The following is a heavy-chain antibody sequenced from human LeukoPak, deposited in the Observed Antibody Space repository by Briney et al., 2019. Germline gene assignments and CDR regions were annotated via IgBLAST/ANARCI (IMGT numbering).Heavy chain of an antibody. V-gene: IGHV4-39*01. D-gene: IGHD5-24*01. CDR3: AKGDRDGYNWELFDY. Sequence: SSESLSLTCTVSGGSISSSSYYWGWIRQPPGKGLEWIGSIYYSGSTYYNPSLQSRVTISVDTSKNQFSLKLSSVTAADTAVYYCAKGDRDGYNWELFDYWGQGTLVTVSS. CDR1: GGSISSSSYY. J-gene: IGHJ4*02. CDR2: IYYSGST.